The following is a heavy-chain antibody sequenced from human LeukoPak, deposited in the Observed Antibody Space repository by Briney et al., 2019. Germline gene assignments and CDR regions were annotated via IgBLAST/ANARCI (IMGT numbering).Heavy chain of an antibody. CDR3: ARGIDY. CDR1: GFTVSSYY. V-gene: IGHV3-53*01. Sequence: GGSLRLSCATSGFTVSSYYMNWVRQAPGKELEWVSVIYTGGGRYYADSVRGRFTISRDTSKNMVFLQMNSLRVEDTAVYYCARGIDYWGRGTLVTVSS. CDR2: IYTGGGR. J-gene: IGHJ4*02.